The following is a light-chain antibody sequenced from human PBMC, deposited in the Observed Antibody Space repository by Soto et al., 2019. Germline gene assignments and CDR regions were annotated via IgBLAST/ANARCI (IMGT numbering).Light chain of an antibody. V-gene: IGKV1-33*01. CDR3: QQLNSYPF. Sequence: DIQMTQSPSSLSASVGDRVTITCQASQNINNYLNWYQQKPGRAPKLLIYDASNLEAGVPSRFRGSGSGTEFTLTISSLQPEDFATYYCQQLNSYPFFGGGTKVDIK. CDR2: DAS. J-gene: IGKJ4*01. CDR1: QNINNY.